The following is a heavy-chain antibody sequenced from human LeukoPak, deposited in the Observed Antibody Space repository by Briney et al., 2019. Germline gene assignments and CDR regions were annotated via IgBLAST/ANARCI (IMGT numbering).Heavy chain of an antibody. CDR3: AILYGDYSGIDY. CDR1: GFTFDDYA. D-gene: IGHD4-17*01. J-gene: IGHJ4*02. V-gene: IGHV3-9*01. Sequence: GGSLRLSCAASGFTFDDYAMHWVRQAPGKGLEWVSGISWNSGSIGYADSVKGRFTISRDNAKNSLHLQMNSPRAEDTALYYCAILYGDYSGIDYWGQGTLVTVSS. CDR2: ISWNSGSI.